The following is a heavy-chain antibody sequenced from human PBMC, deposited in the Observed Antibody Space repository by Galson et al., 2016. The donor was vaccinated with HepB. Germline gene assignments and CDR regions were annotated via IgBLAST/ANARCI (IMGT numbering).Heavy chain of an antibody. CDR3: ARGGGSAYYGMDV. CDR2: ISPYNGDT. V-gene: IGHV1-18*01. D-gene: IGHD1-26*01. J-gene: IGHJ6*02. Sequence: WIRQSPSRGLEWMGWISPYNGDTNYAQKLQGRVTVTTDTSASTAYMGLRSLRSDDTAVYYCARGGGSAYYGMDVWGQGTTVTVSS.